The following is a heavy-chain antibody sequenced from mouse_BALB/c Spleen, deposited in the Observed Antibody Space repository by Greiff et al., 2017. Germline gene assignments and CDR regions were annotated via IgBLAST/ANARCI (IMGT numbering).Heavy chain of an antibody. CDR3: ARMSYYYGSSAFFDY. V-gene: IGHV3-8*02. CDR1: GDSITSGY. J-gene: IGHJ2*01. D-gene: IGHD1-1*01. CDR2: ISYSGST. Sequence: DVKLVESGPSLVKPSQTLSLTCSVTGDSITSGYWNWIRKFPGNKLEYMGYISYSGSTYYNPSLKSRISITRDTSKNQYYLQLNSVTTEDTATYYCARMSYYYGSSAFFDYWGQGTTLTVSS.